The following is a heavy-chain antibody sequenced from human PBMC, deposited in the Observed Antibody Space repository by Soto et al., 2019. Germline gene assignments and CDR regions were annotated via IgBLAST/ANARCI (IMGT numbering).Heavy chain of an antibody. J-gene: IGHJ5*02. CDR2: ISHDGSYI. V-gene: IGHV3-21*01. D-gene: IGHD4-17*01. CDR1: GFNFSTYS. Sequence: EVHLVESGGGLVKPGGSLRLSCAASGFNFSTYSMNWVRQAPGKGLXWVSSISHDGSYIYYADSVKGRFTISRDNARKSLYLQXXXXXXXXTAIYYCASPPPRAVTTAGTKWFDPWGQGTLVTVSS. CDR3: ASPPPRAVTTAGTKWFDP.